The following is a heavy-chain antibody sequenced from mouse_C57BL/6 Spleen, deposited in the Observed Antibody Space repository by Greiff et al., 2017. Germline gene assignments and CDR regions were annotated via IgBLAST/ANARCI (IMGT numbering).Heavy chain of an antibody. V-gene: IGHV1-69*01. J-gene: IGHJ1*03. CDR3: ERLGGNWYFDV. CDR1: GYTFTSYW. Sequence: QVQLQQPGAELVMPGASVKLSCKASGYTFTSYWMHWVKQRPGQGLEWIGEIDPSDSYPNDNQKFKGKSTLTVDKSSSTAYMQLSSLTSDDSADYYCERLGGNWYFDVWGTGTTVTVSS. CDR2: IDPSDSYP. D-gene: IGHD3-1*01.